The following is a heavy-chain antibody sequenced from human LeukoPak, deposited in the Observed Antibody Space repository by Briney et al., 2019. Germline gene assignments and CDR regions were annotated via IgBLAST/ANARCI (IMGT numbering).Heavy chain of an antibody. CDR1: GYTFTGYY. V-gene: IGHV1-2*02. Sequence: ASVKVSCKASGYTFTGYYMHWVRQAPGQGLEWMGWINPNSGGTKYTQKFQGRVTMTRDTSISTAYMELRSLRSDDTAFYYCARRTYSSSSSLFDYWGQGTLVTVSS. J-gene: IGHJ4*02. D-gene: IGHD6-6*01. CDR2: INPNSGGT. CDR3: ARRTYSSSSSLFDY.